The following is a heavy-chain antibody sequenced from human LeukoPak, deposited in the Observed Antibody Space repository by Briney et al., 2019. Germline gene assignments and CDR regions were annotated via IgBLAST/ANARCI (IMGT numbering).Heavy chain of an antibody. D-gene: IGHD6-13*01. CDR2: IHPNTGDT. V-gene: IGHV1-2*02. Sequence: GDSVKVSCKASGYTFSGTGWYLYGLRQAPGQGLECMGWIHPNTGDTAYAQKFDGRVDMTRDTSISTAYMELRTLRPADTAVYFCARDGPAQLVDLDYWGQGTLVTVSS. CDR3: ARDGPAQLVDLDY. CDR1: GYTFSGTGWY. J-gene: IGHJ4*02.